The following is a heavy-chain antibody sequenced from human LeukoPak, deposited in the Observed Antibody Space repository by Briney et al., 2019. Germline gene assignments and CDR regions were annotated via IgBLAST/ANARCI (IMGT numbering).Heavy chain of an antibody. D-gene: IGHD4-11*01. V-gene: IGHV1-2*02. CDR3: ARWMATVTTPDY. CDR1: GYMFTGHY. J-gene: IGHJ4*02. CDR2: INPNSGGT. Sequence: ASVKVSCKASGYMFTGHYMHWVRQAPGQGLEWMGWINPNSGGTNYAQKFQGRVTMTRDTSISTAYMELSRLRSDDTAVYYCARWMATVTTPDYWGQGTLVTVSS.